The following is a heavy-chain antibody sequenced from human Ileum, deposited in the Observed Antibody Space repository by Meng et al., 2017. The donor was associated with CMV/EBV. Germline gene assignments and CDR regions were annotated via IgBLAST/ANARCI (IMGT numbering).Heavy chain of an antibody. CDR1: GYSFTDYY. V-gene: IGHV1-2*02. CDR3: GRGANYASYRVDY. D-gene: IGHD2-2*01. J-gene: IGHJ4*02. Sequence: QVQLVQAGAELEQSGASVKVSCKASGYSFTDYYIHWLRRAPGQGLEWMEWINPNSGDTNYAQTFQDRVTVTRDTSINTVYMDFRGLTSDDTAMYYCGRGANYASYRVDYWGQGTLVTVSS. CDR2: INPNSGDT.